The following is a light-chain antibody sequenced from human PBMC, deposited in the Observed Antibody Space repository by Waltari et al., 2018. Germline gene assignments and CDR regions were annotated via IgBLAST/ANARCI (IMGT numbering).Light chain of an antibody. V-gene: IGKV3-15*01. CDR1: QSVSSN. J-gene: IGKJ2*01. Sequence: EIIMTQSPATLSLLPGERATLSCRASQSVSSNLAWYQQKPGKAPRLLMYDVSIRGTGVPARFSGSGSGTEFTLTISSLQSEDFAVYYCQHYDNWPPYTFGQGTKLEIK. CDR3: QHYDNWPPYT. CDR2: DVS.